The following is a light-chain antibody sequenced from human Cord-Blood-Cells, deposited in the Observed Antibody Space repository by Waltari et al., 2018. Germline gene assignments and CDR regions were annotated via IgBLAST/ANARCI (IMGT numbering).Light chain of an antibody. CDR1: QSVSSN. CDR3: QQYNNWPPWT. CDR2: GAS. V-gene: IGKV3-15*01. Sequence: EIVMTQSQATLSVSPGERATLSCRASQSVSSNLAWYQQKPGQAPRLLIYGASTRATGIPARFSGSRSGTEFTLTISRLQSEDFAVYYCQQYNNWPPWTFGQGTKVEIK. J-gene: IGKJ1*01.